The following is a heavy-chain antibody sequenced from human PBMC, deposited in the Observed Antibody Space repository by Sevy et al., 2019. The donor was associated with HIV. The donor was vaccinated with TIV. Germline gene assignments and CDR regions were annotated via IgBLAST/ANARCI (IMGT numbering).Heavy chain of an antibody. D-gene: IGHD3-10*01. CDR3: ARGQSTMVRGVIINPSWFDP. V-gene: IGHV1-8*01. CDR1: GYTFTSYD. Sequence: ASVKVSCKAYGYTFTSYDINWVRQATGQGLEWMGWMNPNSGNTGYAQKFQGRVTMTRNTSISTAYMELSSLRSEDTAVYYCARGQSTMVRGVIINPSWFDPWGQGTLVTVSS. J-gene: IGHJ5*02. CDR2: MNPNSGNT.